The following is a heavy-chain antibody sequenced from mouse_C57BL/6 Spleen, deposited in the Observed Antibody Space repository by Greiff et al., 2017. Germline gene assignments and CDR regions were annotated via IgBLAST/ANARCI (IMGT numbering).Heavy chain of an antibody. V-gene: IGHV1-80*01. J-gene: IGHJ3*01. Sequence: QVQLQQSGAELVKPGASVKISCKASGYAFSSYWMNWVKQRPGKGLEWIGQIYPGDGDTNYNGKFKGKATLTADKSSSTAYMQLSSLTSEDSAVYFCARGGAGYDTWFAYWGQGTLVTVSA. CDR3: ARGGAGYDTWFAY. D-gene: IGHD2-2*01. CDR2: IYPGDGDT. CDR1: GYAFSSYW.